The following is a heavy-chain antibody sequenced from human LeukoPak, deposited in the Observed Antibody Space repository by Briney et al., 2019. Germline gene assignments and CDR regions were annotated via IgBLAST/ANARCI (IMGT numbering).Heavy chain of an antibody. CDR3: AGGYPNFDY. CDR2: ISSSSINI. Sequence: GGSLRLSCATSGFTFSGYSMNWVRQAPGKGLEWISYISSSSINIHYGDSVKGRFTISRDNAENSLYLQMNSLRAEDTAVYYCAGGYPNFDYWGQGTLVTVSS. J-gene: IGHJ4*02. D-gene: IGHD1-26*01. V-gene: IGHV3-48*01. CDR1: GFTFSGYS.